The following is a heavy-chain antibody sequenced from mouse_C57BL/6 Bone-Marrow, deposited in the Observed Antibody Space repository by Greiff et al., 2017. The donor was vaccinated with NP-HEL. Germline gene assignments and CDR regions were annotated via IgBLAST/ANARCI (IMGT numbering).Heavy chain of an antibody. CDR2: IRLKSDNYAT. J-gene: IGHJ3*01. CDR1: GFSFSNYW. V-gene: IGHV6-3*01. D-gene: IGHD2-3*01. Sequence: EVKVEESGGGLVQPGGSMKLSCVASGFSFSNYWMNWVRQSPEKGLEWVAQIRLKSDNYATHYAESAKGRFTISRDDSKSSVYLKMNNLRAEDTGIYYCTDLCPYWGKGTLVTVSA. CDR3: TDLCPY.